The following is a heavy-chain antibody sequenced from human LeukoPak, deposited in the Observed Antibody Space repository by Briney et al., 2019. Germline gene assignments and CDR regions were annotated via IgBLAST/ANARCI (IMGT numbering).Heavy chain of an antibody. V-gene: IGHV3-30*04. Sequence: GGSLRLSCAASGFTFSSYAMHWVRQAPGKGLEWVAVISYDGSNKYYADSVKGRFSISRDSSKNILYLQMNSLRAEDTAMYYCAKDDGWGRFNHWGQGTLVTVSS. CDR1: GFTFSSYA. CDR2: ISYDGSNK. CDR3: AKDDGWGRFNH. J-gene: IGHJ1*01. D-gene: IGHD3-10*01.